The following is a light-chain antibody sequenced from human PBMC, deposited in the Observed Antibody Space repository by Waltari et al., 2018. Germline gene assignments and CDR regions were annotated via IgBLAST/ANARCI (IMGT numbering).Light chain of an antibody. Sequence: SCRTSQSVGRSLAWYQQKRGQAPRLLIYGASSRATGIPDRFSGSGSGTDFSLTISRLDPEDFAVYYCQHYVTLPVTFGQGTKVEIK. J-gene: IGKJ1*01. CDR1: QSVGRS. CDR2: GAS. CDR3: QHYVTLPVT. V-gene: IGKV3-20*01.